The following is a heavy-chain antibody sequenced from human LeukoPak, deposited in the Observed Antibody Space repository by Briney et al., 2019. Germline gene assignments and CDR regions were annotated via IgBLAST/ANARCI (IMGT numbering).Heavy chain of an antibody. Sequence: GGSLRLSCAASGFTFSSYAMHWVRQAPGKGLEWVAVVSYDGSNKYYADSVKGRFTISRDNSKNTLYLQMNSLGAEDTAVYYCARGRWLQSYFQHWGQGTLVTVSS. CDR1: GFTFSSYA. V-gene: IGHV3-30-3*01. CDR3: ARGRWLQSYFQH. J-gene: IGHJ1*01. D-gene: IGHD5-24*01. CDR2: VSYDGSNK.